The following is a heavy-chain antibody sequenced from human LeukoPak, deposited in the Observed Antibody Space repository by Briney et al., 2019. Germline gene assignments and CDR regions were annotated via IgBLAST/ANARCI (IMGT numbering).Heavy chain of an antibody. CDR1: GFSLSTSGMC. J-gene: IGHJ3*02. D-gene: IGHD1-26*01. CDR3: ARIQWELKGGAFDI. Sequence: SGPTLVNPTQTLTLTCTFSGFSLSTSGMCVSWIRQPPGKALEWLARIDWDDDKYYSTSLKTRLTISKDTSKNQVVLTMTNMDPVDTATYYCARIQWELKGGAFDIWGQGTMVTVSS. CDR2: IDWDDDK. V-gene: IGHV2-70*11.